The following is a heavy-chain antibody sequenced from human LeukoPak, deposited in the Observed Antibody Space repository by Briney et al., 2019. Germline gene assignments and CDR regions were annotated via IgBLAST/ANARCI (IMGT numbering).Heavy chain of an antibody. CDR1: GASIRSGDYY. CDR2: IYYSGST. V-gene: IGHV4-31*03. D-gene: IGHD3-10*01. J-gene: IGHJ4*02. CDR3: ARQPSGDRTVFDY. Sequence: SQTLSLTCTVSGASIRSGDYYWSWIRQHPGKGLEWIGYIYYSGSTYYNPSLRSRVTISVDTSKNQFSLKLSSVTAADTAVYYCARQPSGDRTVFDYWGQGTLVTVSS.